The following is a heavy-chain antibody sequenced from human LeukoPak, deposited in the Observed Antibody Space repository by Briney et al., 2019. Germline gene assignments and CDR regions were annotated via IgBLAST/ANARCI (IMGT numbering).Heavy chain of an antibody. V-gene: IGHV4-34*01. J-gene: IGHJ6*02. CDR2: INHSGST. CDR3: ARVGDIVVVVAATGRRYGMDV. D-gene: IGHD2-15*01. Sequence: SETLSLTCAVYGGSFSGYYWSWIRQPPGKGLEGIGEINHSGSTNYNPSLKSRVTISVDTSKNQFSLKLSSVTAADTAVYYCARVGDIVVVVAATGRRYGMDVWGQGTTVTVSS. CDR1: GGSFSGYY.